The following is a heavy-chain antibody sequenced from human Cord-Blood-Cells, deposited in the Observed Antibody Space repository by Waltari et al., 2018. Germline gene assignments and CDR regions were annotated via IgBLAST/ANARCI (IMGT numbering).Heavy chain of an antibody. CDR1: GGSFSGYY. CDR2: INHSGST. J-gene: IGHJ6*03. V-gene: IGHV4-34*01. CDR3: ARGDIVATSTYYYYYMDV. D-gene: IGHD5-12*01. Sequence: QVQLQQWGAGLLKPSETLSLTCAVYGGSFSGYYWSWIRQPPGKGLEWIGEINHSGSTNDNPSLKSRVTISVDTSKNQFSLKLSSVTAADTAVYYCARGDIVATSTYYYYYMDVWGKGTTVTVSS.